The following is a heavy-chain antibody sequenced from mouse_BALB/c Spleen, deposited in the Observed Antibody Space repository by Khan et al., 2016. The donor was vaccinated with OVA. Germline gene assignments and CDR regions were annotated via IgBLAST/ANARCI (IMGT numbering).Heavy chain of an antibody. J-gene: IGHJ4*01. CDR1: GYTFTKHH. Sequence: EVQLQESGAELLRPGASVKISCKAFGYTFTKHHINWVKQRPGQGLDGIGYIYPYNDYTNYNQNLKGRATMTVDKSSSPAYMELSSLTSEDSAIYYCARGNYGSPMDYWGQGTSVTVSS. V-gene: IGHV1-58*01. CDR3: ARGNYGSPMDY. D-gene: IGHD1-1*01. CDR2: IYPYNDYT.